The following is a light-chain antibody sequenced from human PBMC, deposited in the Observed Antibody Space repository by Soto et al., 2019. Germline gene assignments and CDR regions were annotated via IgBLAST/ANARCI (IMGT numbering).Light chain of an antibody. CDR2: DAS. Sequence: EIVLTQSPATLSLSPGERVTLSCRASQSINNYLAWYQQKPGQAHRLLIYDASTRATGIPGRFSGSGSETDFTLTISSLELEDFAVYYCQQRSDWPFFGRGIMVDIK. CDR1: QSINNY. J-gene: IGKJ4*01. V-gene: IGKV3-11*01. CDR3: QQRSDWPF.